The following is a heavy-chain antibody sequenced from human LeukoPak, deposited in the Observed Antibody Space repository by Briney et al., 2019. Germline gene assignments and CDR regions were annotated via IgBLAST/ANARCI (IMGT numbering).Heavy chain of an antibody. CDR3: ARGLGSCYSSICDYFNY. J-gene: IGHJ4*02. D-gene: IGHD2-15*01. CDR2: INHSGST. CDR1: GGSFSGYY. Sequence: SETLSLTCAVSGGSFSGYYWSWIRQPPEEGLEWIGEINHSGSTNYNPPLKSRVTISVDTSKNQFSLNLSSVTAADTAMYYCARGLGSCYSSICDYFNYWGQGTLVTVSS. V-gene: IGHV4-34*01.